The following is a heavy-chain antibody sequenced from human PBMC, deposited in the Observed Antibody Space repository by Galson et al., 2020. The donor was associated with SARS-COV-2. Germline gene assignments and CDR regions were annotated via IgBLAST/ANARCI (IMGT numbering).Heavy chain of an antibody. CDR3: ARVGFLVGATSFSLGGLDY. CDR2: INPSGGST. J-gene: IGHJ4*02. D-gene: IGHD1-26*01. CDR1: GYTFTSYY. V-gene: IGHV1-46*01. Sequence: ASVKVSCKASGYTFTSYYMHWVRQAPGQGLEWMGIINPSGGSTSYAQKFQGRVTMTRDTSTSTVYMELSSLRSEDTAVYYCARVGFLVGATSFSLGGLDYWGQGTLVTVSS.